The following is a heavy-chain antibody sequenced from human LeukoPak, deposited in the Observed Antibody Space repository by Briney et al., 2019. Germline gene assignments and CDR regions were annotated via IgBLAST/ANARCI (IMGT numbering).Heavy chain of an antibody. CDR1: GFRFNTYW. D-gene: IGHD3-10*01. CDR3: AKARPTYMFRGVPLDV. Sequence: GGSLRLSCAASGFRFNTYWMSWVRQAPGKGLEWVAAISYDESNQSYADSVKGRFTISRDNSKNTLYLQMNSLRAEDTAVYYCAKARPTYMFRGVPLDVWGKGTTVPVSS. CDR2: ISYDESNQ. V-gene: IGHV3-30*18. J-gene: IGHJ6*04.